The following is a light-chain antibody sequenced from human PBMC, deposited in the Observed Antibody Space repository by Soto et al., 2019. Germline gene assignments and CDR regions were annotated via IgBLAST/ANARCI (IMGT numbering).Light chain of an antibody. J-gene: IGKJ2*01. V-gene: IGKV3-15*01. CDR1: QSVGSN. Sequence: EIVLTQSPATLSVSPGERATLSCRTSQSVGSNLAWYQPKPGQAPRLLIYGAFIRAPGFPVTFRGTGSGSEFTLTITSLQSEDGALYYCQQYDKWPYTFGQGTNLEIK. CDR2: GAF. CDR3: QQYDKWPYT.